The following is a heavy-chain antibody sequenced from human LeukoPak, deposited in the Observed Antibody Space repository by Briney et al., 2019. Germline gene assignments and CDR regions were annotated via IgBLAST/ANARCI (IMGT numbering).Heavy chain of an antibody. Sequence: TPSETLSLTCTVSGGSISSYYWSWIRQPPGKGLEWIGYIYYSGSTNYNPSLKSRVTMSVDTSKNQFSLKLSSVTAADTAVYYCTGGLLYSVEYFQHWGQGTLVTVSS. V-gene: IGHV4-59*12. CDR1: GGSISSYY. CDR3: TGGLLYSVEYFQH. J-gene: IGHJ1*01. CDR2: IYYSGST. D-gene: IGHD2-2*02.